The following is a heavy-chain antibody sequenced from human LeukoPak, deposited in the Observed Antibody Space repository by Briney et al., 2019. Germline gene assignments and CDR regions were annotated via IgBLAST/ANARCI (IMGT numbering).Heavy chain of an antibody. J-gene: IGHJ5*02. Sequence: PSETLSLTCTVYGGSFSGYYWSWIRQPPGKGLEWIGEINHSGSTNYNPSLKSRVTISVDTSKNQFSLKLSSVTAADTAVYYCARGRYYYGSGTRAGWFDPWGQGTLVTVSS. CDR1: GGSFSGYY. D-gene: IGHD3-10*01. CDR2: INHSGST. V-gene: IGHV4-34*01. CDR3: ARGRYYYGSGTRAGWFDP.